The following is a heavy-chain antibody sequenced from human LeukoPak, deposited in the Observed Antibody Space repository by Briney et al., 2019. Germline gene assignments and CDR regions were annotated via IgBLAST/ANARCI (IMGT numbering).Heavy chain of an antibody. CDR2: IIPIFGTA. J-gene: IGHJ3*02. CDR3: AKDREQWLVRYAFDI. CDR1: GGTLSSYA. D-gene: IGHD6-19*01. V-gene: IGHV1-69*06. Sequence: ASVKVSCKASGGTLSSYAISWVRQAPGQELEWMGGIIPIFGTANYAQKFQGRVTITADKSTSTAYMELSSLRAEDTAVYYCAKDREQWLVRYAFDIWGQGTMVTVSS.